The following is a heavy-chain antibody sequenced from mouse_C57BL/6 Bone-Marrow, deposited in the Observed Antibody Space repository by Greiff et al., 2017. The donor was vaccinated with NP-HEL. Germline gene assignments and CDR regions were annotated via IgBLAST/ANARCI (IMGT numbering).Heavy chain of an antibody. D-gene: IGHD2-4*01. Sequence: EVMLVESGGDLVKPGGSLKLSCAASGFTFSSYGMSWVRQTPDKRLEWVATISSGGSYTYYPDSVKGRFTISRDNAKNTLYLQMSRLKAEDTAMYYCARSSYDYDGWYFDVWGTGTTVTVSS. CDR1: GFTFSSYG. V-gene: IGHV5-6*01. CDR3: ARSSYDYDGWYFDV. J-gene: IGHJ1*03. CDR2: ISSGGSYT.